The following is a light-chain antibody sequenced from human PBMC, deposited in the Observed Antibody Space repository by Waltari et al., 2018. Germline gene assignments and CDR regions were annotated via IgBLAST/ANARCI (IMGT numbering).Light chain of an antibody. J-gene: IGLJ2*01. CDR2: GNS. V-gene: IGLV1-40*01. CDR3: QSYDSSLSGSI. CDR1: SSNIGAGYD. Sequence: QSGLTQPPSVSGAPGPRVTISCTGSSSNIGAGYDVHWYQLLPGTAPKLLIYGNSNRPSGVPDRFSGSKSGTSASLAITGLQAEDEADYYCQSYDSSLSGSIFGGGTKLTVL.